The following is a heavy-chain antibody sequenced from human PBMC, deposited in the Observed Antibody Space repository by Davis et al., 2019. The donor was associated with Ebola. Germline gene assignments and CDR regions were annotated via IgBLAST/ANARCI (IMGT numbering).Heavy chain of an antibody. CDR1: GFTFSNYY. V-gene: IGHV3-74*01. J-gene: IGHJ6*02. Sequence: HTGGSLRLSCAASGFTFSNYYMHWVRQAPGKGLEWVARIKTDGSTTRYADSVKGRFTISRDNTKNTLYLQMNSLRGEDTAVYYCAREDKYYYYGMDVWGQGTTVTVSS. CDR2: IKTDGSTT. CDR3: AREDKYYYYGMDV.